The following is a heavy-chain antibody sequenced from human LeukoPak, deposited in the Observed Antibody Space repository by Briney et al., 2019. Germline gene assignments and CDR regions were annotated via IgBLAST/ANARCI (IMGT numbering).Heavy chain of an antibody. CDR2: ISYDGSNK. Sequence: GGSLRLSCAASGFTFSSYAMHWVRQAPGKGLEWVAVISYDGSNKYYADSVKGRFTISRDNSKNTLYLQMNSLRAEDTAVYYCAKDGAVAGKGDYWGQGTLVTVSS. CDR1: GFTFSSYA. V-gene: IGHV3-30-3*01. D-gene: IGHD6-19*01. J-gene: IGHJ4*02. CDR3: AKDGAVAGKGDY.